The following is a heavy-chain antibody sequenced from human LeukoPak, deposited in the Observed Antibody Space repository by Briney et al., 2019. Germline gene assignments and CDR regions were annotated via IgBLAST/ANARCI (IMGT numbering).Heavy chain of an antibody. Sequence: PGGSLRLSCAASGFTFSSYAMSWVRQAPGNGLEWVSAISGSGGSTYYADSVKGRFTISRDNSKNTLYLQMNSLRAEDTAVYYCAKGRGYSYGPRNSIFDYWGQGTLVTVSS. D-gene: IGHD5-18*01. CDR1: GFTFSSYA. J-gene: IGHJ4*02. CDR2: ISGSGGST. V-gene: IGHV3-23*01. CDR3: AKGRGYSYGPRNSIFDY.